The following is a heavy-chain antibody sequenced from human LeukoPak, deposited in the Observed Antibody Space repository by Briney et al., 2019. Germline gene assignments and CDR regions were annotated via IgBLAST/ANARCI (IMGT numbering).Heavy chain of an antibody. CDR3: ARATPATGWFLYY. Sequence: PSETLSLTCSVSGVSLNKYYWTWTRQPPGKGLEWIGYIHYSGITNSNPSLKSRVTISLDTSQNQLSLRLTSVTAADTAVYYCARATPATGWFLYYWGQGTLVTVSS. D-gene: IGHD6-19*01. CDR1: GVSLNKYY. CDR2: IHYSGIT. J-gene: IGHJ4*02. V-gene: IGHV4-59*01.